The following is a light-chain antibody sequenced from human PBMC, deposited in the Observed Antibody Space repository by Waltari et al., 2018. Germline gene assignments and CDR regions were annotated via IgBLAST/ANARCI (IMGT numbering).Light chain of an antibody. CDR1: SSDVDAYNY. J-gene: IGLJ3*02. CDR2: DVG. V-gene: IGLV2-14*03. CDR3: ISHTIGSLLWV. Sequence: HSALTQPASVSWSPGQSITISCTGTSSDVDAYNYVSWYQQHPGTAPQLMIYDVGNRHQELSHRSSRFKYGNTASPTISRLQVEDDAYYTCISHTIGSLLWVYAGGTKLHVL.